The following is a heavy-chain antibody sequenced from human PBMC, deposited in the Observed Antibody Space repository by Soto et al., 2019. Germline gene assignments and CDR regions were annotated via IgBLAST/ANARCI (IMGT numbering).Heavy chain of an antibody. D-gene: IGHD1-26*01. J-gene: IGHJ4*02. CDR1: GGSIIRGDYY. CDR3: ARGSVGATANY. Sequence: SETLSLTCTVSGGSIIRGDYYWSWIRQPPGKGLEWIGYIYYSGSTYYNPSLKSRVTISVDTSKNQFSLKLSSVTAADTAVYYCARGSVGATANYWGQGTLVTVSS. CDR2: IYYSGST. V-gene: IGHV4-30-4*01.